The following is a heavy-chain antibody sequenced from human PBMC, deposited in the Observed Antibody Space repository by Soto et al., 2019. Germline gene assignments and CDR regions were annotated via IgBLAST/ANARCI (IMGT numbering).Heavy chain of an antibody. Sequence: ASVKVSCKASGYTFTSYAMHWVRQAPGQRLEWMGWINAGNGNTKYSQKFQGRVTITRDTSASTAYMELSSLRSEDTAVYYCAIAVAGTVTWFDPWGQGTLVTVSS. CDR2: INAGNGNT. D-gene: IGHD6-19*01. CDR3: AIAVAGTVTWFDP. CDR1: GYTFTSYA. V-gene: IGHV1-3*01. J-gene: IGHJ5*02.